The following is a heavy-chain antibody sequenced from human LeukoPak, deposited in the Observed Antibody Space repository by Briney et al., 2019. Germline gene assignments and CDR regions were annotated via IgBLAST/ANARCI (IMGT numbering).Heavy chain of an antibody. CDR2: ISGNGGST. J-gene: IGHJ3*02. Sequence: PGGSLRLSCAASGFTFSSHAMHWARQAPGKGLEYVSAISGNGGSTWYIDSVRGRFTISRDNSKNMLYLQMGSLRIEDMAVYHCARESIAAVGPHDVYDIWGQGTMVTVSS. CDR3: ARESIAAVGPHDVYDI. D-gene: IGHD6-13*01. CDR1: GFTFSSHA. V-gene: IGHV3-64*02.